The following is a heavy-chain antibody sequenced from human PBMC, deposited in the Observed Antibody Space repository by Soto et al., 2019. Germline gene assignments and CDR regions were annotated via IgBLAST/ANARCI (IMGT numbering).Heavy chain of an antibody. J-gene: IGHJ4*02. V-gene: IGHV1-69*10. Sequence: SVQVSCKASGGTFSSYGISWVRQAPGQGLEWMGRIIPFLGTTNYAQNFQDRLTVTADTSTNTAFMELSSLRSDDTAVYYCAREGYTSSSIHSLLDSWGQGTLVTVSS. D-gene: IGHD6-6*01. CDR1: GGTFSSYG. CDR3: AREGYTSSSIHSLLDS. CDR2: IIPFLGTT.